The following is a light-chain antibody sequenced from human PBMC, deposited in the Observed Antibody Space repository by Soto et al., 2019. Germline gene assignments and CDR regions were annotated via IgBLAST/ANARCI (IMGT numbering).Light chain of an antibody. V-gene: IGKV3D-15*02. CDR2: GAS. CDR1: QSVSSN. J-gene: IGKJ1*01. Sequence: IVLTQSPATLSVSPGERATLSCRASQSVSSNLAWHQQRPGQAPRLLIYGASTRATGVPARFSGRRSGPDFTLTLSRLDPEDFAVYYCQQYGSSPSFGQGTKGDIK. CDR3: QQYGSSPS.